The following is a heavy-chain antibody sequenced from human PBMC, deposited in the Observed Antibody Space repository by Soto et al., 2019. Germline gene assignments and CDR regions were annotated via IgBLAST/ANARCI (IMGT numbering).Heavy chain of an antibody. CDR2: IWYDGSNK. D-gene: IGHD3-3*01. CDR1: GFTFSSYG. V-gene: IGHV3-33*01. CDR3: ARVSAGRFLEWFFDY. J-gene: IGHJ4*02. Sequence: GGSLRLSCAASGFTFSSYGMHWVRQAPGKGLEWVAVIWYDGSNKCYADSVKGRFTISRDNSKNTLYLQMNSLRAEDTAVYYCARVSAGRFLEWFFDYWGQGTLVTVSS.